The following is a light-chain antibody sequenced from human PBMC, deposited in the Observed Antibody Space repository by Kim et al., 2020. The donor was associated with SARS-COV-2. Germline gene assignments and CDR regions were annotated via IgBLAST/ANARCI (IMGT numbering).Light chain of an antibody. Sequence: GQRVTISCSGSSSNIGDNYVYWYQQVPGTAPKLLIYRNNQRPSGVPDRFSGSKSGTSGSLAISGLRSEDEGDYYCAAWDDSLSGPVFGGGTQLTVL. CDR1: SSNIGDNY. J-gene: IGLJ3*02. V-gene: IGLV1-47*01. CDR2: RNN. CDR3: AAWDDSLSGPV.